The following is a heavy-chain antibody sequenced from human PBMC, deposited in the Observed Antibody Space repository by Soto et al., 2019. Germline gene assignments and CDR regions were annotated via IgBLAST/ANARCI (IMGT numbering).Heavy chain of an antibody. Sequence: SVKVSCKASGGTFSSYAISWVRQAPGQGLEWIGGIIPIFGTANYAQKCQGRVTITADKSTSTAYMELSSLRSEDTAVYYCARYLGGIAAKYYYYGMDVWCQGTKVTVSS. J-gene: IGHJ6*02. CDR3: ARYLGGIAAKYYYYGMDV. D-gene: IGHD6-13*01. CDR2: IIPIFGTA. CDR1: GGTFSSYA. V-gene: IGHV1-69*06.